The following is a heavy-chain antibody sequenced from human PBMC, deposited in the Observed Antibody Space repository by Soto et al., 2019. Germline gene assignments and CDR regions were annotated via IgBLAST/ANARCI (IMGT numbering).Heavy chain of an antibody. CDR1: GASISSSSYD. J-gene: IGHJ5*02. Sequence: TLSPTGSVSGASISSSSYDWGWIRQPPGKGLEWIGSIYYSGSTYYNPSLKSRVPISVDTSKNQFSLKLSSVTAADTAVYYCARLLGYCSGGSCYPNWFDPWGQGTLVTVSS. V-gene: IGHV4-39*01. D-gene: IGHD2-15*01. CDR2: IYYSGST. CDR3: ARLLGYCSGGSCYPNWFDP.